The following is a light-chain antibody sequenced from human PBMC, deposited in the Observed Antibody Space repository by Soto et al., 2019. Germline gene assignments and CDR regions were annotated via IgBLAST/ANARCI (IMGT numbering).Light chain of an antibody. CDR3: EYYGYSST. CDR2: DAS. V-gene: IGKV3-20*01. J-gene: IGKJ4*02. Sequence: EVVMTQSPATLSVSLGERATISCRASETVATRLAWYQQKPGQAPRLLIYDASSRATGIPDRFSGSGSGTDFTLTFSRLEPEDFAVYYCEYYGYSSTFGRGTKVDIK. CDR1: ETVATR.